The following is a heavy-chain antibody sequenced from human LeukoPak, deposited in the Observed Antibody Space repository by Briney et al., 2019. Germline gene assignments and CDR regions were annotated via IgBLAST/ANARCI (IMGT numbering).Heavy chain of an antibody. CDR2: ISSSGSTI. Sequence: GGPLRLSCAASGFTFSDYYMSWIRQAPGKGLEWVSYISSSGSTIYYADSVKGRFTISRDNAKNSLYLQMNSLRAEDTAVYYCAGLTVTSAVYYYYMDVWGKGTTVTVSS. V-gene: IGHV3-11*01. CDR3: AGLTVTSAVYYYYMDV. J-gene: IGHJ6*03. CDR1: GFTFSDYY. D-gene: IGHD4-17*01.